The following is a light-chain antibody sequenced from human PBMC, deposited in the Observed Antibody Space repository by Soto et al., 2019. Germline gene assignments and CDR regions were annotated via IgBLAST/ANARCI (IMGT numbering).Light chain of an antibody. J-gene: IGKJ4*01. Sequence: EIVMTPSPATLYASPGERATLSCRASQSVSSNLAWYQQKPGQAPRLLIYGASTRATGIPARFSGSGSVTDFTLTISSLQSEECAVYYCQQYNNWPPTVGGGTKVEIK. CDR2: GAS. CDR3: QQYNNWPPT. V-gene: IGKV3-15*01. CDR1: QSVSSN.